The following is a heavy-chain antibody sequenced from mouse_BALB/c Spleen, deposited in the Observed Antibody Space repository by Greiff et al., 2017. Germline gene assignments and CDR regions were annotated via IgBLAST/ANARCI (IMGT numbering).Heavy chain of an antibody. V-gene: IGHV1-63*02. CDR3: ARGGGSSWYAMDY. Sequence: QVQLKQSGAELVRPGTSVKISCKASGYTFTNYWLGWVKQRPGHGLEWIGDIYPGGGYTNYNEKFKGKATLTADTSSSTAYMQLSSLTSEDSAVYCCARGGGSSWYAMDYWGQGTSVTVSS. CDR2: IYPGGGYT. J-gene: IGHJ4*01. CDR1: GYTFTNYW. D-gene: IGHD1-1*01.